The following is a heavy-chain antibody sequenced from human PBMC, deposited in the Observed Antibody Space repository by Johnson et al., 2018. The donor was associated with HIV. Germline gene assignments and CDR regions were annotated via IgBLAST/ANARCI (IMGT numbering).Heavy chain of an antibody. J-gene: IGHJ3*02. V-gene: IGHV3-53*01. D-gene: IGHD6-6*01. Sequence: MQLVESGGGVVQPGRSLRLSCAASGFTVSSNYMSWVRQAPGKGLEWVSVIYSGGSTYSADSVKGRSTISRDNSKNTLYLQMNSLRAEDTAVYYCARDWNEYSSSDGAFDIWGQGTMVTVSS. CDR2: IYSGGST. CDR3: ARDWNEYSSSDGAFDI. CDR1: GFTVSSNY.